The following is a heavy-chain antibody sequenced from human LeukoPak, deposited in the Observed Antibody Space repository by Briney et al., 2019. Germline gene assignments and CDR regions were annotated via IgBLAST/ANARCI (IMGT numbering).Heavy chain of an antibody. V-gene: IGHV1-18*01. CDR3: ARVGYCSSTSCPPYYYYGMDV. CDR2: ISAYNGNT. D-gene: IGHD2-2*01. CDR1: GGTFSSYA. J-gene: IGHJ6*02. Sequence: ASVKVSCKASGGTFSSYAISWVRQAPGQGLEWMGWISAYNGNTNYAQKLQGRVTMTTDTSTSTAYMELRSLRSDDTAVYYCARVGYCSSTSCPPYYYYGMDVWGQGTTVTVSS.